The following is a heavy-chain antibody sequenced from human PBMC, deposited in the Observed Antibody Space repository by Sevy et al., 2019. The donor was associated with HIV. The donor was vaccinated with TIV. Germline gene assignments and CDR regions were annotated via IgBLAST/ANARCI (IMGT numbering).Heavy chain of an antibody. CDR3: ARGRKTTEEWLEELDYYYGLDV. J-gene: IGHJ6*02. Sequence: GGSLRLSCAASGFSLTTSDMHWVRRAPGKGLEGGAYVRKDGSNKYYADSVRDRFTISRDSPKNTLYLQMNSLRDEDTAIYYCARGRKTTEEWLEELDYYYGLDVWGQGTTVTVSS. V-gene: IGHV3-30*02. D-gene: IGHD2-8*01. CDR2: VRKDGSNK. CDR1: GFSLTTSD.